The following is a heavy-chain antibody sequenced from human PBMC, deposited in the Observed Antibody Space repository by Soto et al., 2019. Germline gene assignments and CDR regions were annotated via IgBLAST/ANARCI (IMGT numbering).Heavy chain of an antibody. CDR1: GFTFSNYW. J-gene: IGHJ3*02. Sequence: PGGSLRLSCAASGFTFSNYWMTWVRQAPGKGLEWVANIKQDASENFYVDSVKGRFTISRDNAKNSLYLQMNSLRVEDTAVYYCARDSGPRGYDAFDIWGQGTMATV. V-gene: IGHV3-7*04. D-gene: IGHD2-8*02. CDR2: IKQDASEN. CDR3: ARDSGPRGYDAFDI.